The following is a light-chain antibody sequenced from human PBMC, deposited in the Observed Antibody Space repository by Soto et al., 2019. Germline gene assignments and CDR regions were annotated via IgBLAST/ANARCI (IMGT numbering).Light chain of an antibody. CDR3: QSYDSSLSGSV. CDR1: SSNIGAGYD. J-gene: IGLJ2*01. Sequence: QAVVTQPPSVSGAPGQRVTISCTGSSSNIGAGYDVHWYQQLPGTAPKLLIYGNSNRPSGVPDRFSGSKSGTSASLAITGLQAEDEAEYDCQSYDSSLSGSVFGGGTKLTVL. V-gene: IGLV1-40*01. CDR2: GNS.